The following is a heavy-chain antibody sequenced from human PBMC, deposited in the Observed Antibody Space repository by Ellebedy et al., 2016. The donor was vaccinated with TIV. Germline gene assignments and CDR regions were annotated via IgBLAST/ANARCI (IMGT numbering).Heavy chain of an antibody. V-gene: IGHV3-48*02. Sequence: GESLKISXDAFGFTFSSYNMNWVRQAPGQGLEWVSYISDSSGTKYYADSVKGRFTISRDNVKNSLYLHMNSLTDEDTAVYYCARDSYVDYYFDYWGQGTLVTVSS. CDR1: GFTFSSYN. CDR2: ISDSSGTK. J-gene: IGHJ4*02. D-gene: IGHD4-17*01. CDR3: ARDSYVDYYFDY.